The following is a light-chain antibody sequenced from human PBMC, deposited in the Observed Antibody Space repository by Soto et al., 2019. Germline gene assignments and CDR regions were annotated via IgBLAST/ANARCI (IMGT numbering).Light chain of an antibody. V-gene: IGLV2-14*01. CDR2: EVS. CDR1: SSDVGGYNY. J-gene: IGLJ1*01. CDR3: SSYTSSSTPV. Sequence: QSALTQPASVSGSPGQSITISCTGTSSDVGGYNYVSWYQHHPGKAPKLMIYEVSYRPSGVSNRFSGSKSGNTASLTISGLQAEDEADYYCSSYTSSSTPVFGTGTKVTVL.